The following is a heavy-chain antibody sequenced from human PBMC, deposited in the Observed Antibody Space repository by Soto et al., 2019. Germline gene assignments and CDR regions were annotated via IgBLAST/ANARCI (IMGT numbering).Heavy chain of an antibody. Sequence: EVQLLESGGGLVQPGGSLRLSCAASGFTFSSYAMSWVRQAPGKGLEWVSTIIGSGGSTYYADSVKGRFTISRDNSKNTLYLQVNSLRAEDTAVYDCAQCSPRYSSGLKAYYFDYWGQGTLVTVSS. D-gene: IGHD6-19*01. CDR1: GFTFSSYA. J-gene: IGHJ4*02. CDR2: IIGSGGST. CDR3: AQCSPRYSSGLKAYYFDY. V-gene: IGHV3-23*01.